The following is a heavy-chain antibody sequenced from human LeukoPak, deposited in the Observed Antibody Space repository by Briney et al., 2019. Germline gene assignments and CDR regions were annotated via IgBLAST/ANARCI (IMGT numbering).Heavy chain of an antibody. J-gene: IGHJ4*02. CDR1: GFTFSSYA. Sequence: GGSLRLSCAASGFTFSSYAMHWVRQAPGKGLEWVAVISYDGSNKYYADSVKGRFTISRDNSKNTLYLQMNSLRAEDTAVYYCAKPIPRAVAGHAYLDYWGQGTLVTVSS. CDR2: ISYDGSNK. CDR3: AKPIPRAVAGHAYLDY. D-gene: IGHD6-19*01. V-gene: IGHV3-30-3*02.